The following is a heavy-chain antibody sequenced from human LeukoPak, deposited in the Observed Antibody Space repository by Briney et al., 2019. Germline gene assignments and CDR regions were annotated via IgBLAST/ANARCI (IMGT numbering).Heavy chain of an antibody. D-gene: IGHD3-3*01. V-gene: IGHV3-48*01. CDR2: ISSSSSTI. CDR1: GFTFSSYS. CDR3: ARARYDFWSGYYTFDY. J-gene: IGHJ4*02. Sequence: PGGSLRLSCAASGFTFSSYSMNWVRQAPGKGLEWVSYISSSSSTIYYADSVKGRFTISRDNAKNSLYLQMNSLRAEDTAVYYCARARYDFWSGYYTFDYWGQGTQVTVSS.